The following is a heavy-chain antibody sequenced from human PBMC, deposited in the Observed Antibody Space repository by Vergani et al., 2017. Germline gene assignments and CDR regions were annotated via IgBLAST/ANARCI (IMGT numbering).Heavy chain of an antibody. J-gene: IGHJ4*02. CDR2: INHSGST. CDR1: GGSFSGYY. CDR3: AVRPRVNLVGGEIVTKRTFDY. D-gene: IGHD3-10*01. Sequence: QVQLQQWGAGLLKPSETLSLTCAVYGGSFSGYYWSWIRQPPGKGLEWIGEINHSGSTNYNPSLKGRVTISVDTSKNQFSLKLSSVTAADTAMYYCAVRPRVNLVGGEIVTKRTFDYWSQGSLVTVSS. V-gene: IGHV4-34*01.